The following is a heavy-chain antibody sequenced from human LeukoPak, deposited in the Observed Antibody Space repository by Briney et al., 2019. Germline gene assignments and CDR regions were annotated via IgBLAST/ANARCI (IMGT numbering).Heavy chain of an antibody. D-gene: IGHD5-24*01. CDR1: GFTFSSYT. V-gene: IGHV3-21*01. J-gene: IGHJ4*02. Sequence: GGSLRLSCAASGFTFSSYTMNWVRQAPGKGPEWVSSITSSSSYIYYADSVKGRFTISRDNARNSLYLQMNSLRAEDTAAYYCSRARWYSSDYWGQGTLVTVSS. CDR2: ITSSSSYI. CDR3: SRARWYSSDY.